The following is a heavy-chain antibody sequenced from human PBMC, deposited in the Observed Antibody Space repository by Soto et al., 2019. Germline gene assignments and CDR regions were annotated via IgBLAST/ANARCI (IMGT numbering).Heavy chain of an antibody. D-gene: IGHD1-1*01. CDR1: GYTFTVYH. V-gene: IGHV1-2*02. CDR3: ASDLEKGGERAGFDY. J-gene: IGHJ4*01. CDR2: INPKSGGT. Sequence: ASVKVSCKASGYTFTVYHMHWVRQAPGQGLEWMGWINPKSGGTMYPQKFQGRVTMTWDTSISTAYMALTRLRSDDTAVYYCASDLEKGGERAGFDYWGQAILVTVSS.